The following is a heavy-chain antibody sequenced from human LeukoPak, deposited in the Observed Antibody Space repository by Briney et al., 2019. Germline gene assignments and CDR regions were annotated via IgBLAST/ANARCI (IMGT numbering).Heavy chain of an antibody. D-gene: IGHD2-2*01. V-gene: IGHV3-30*18. J-gene: IGHJ3*02. Sequence: PGGSLRLSCAASGFTFSSYGMHWVRQAPGKGLEWVAVISYDGSNKYYADSVKGRFTISRDNSKNTLYLQMNSLRAEDTAVYYCAKDLGYQPLSAFDAFDIWGQGTMVTVSS. CDR2: ISYDGSNK. CDR3: AKDLGYQPLSAFDAFDI. CDR1: GFTFSSYG.